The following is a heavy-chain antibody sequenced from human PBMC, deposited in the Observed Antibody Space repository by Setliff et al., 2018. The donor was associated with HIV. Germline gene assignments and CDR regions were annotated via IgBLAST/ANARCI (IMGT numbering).Heavy chain of an antibody. CDR1: GGTFSSYA. Sequence: VASVKVSCKASGGTFSSYAISWVRQAPGQGLEWMGGIIPIFGTANYAQKFQGRVTITTDESTSTAYMELSSLRSEDTAVYYCAMTYYYGSGSRSHDYWGQGTLVTVSS. J-gene: IGHJ4*02. CDR3: AMTYYYGSGSRSHDY. V-gene: IGHV1-69*05. D-gene: IGHD3-10*01. CDR2: IIPIFGTA.